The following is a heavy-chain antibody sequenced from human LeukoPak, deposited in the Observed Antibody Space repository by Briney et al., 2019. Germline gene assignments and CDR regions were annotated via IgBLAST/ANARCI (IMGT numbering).Heavy chain of an antibody. J-gene: IGHJ4*02. CDR2: IYYSGST. CDR1: AGSISSGGYS. V-gene: IGHV4-30-2*03. Sequence: PSETLSLTCAVSAGSISSGGYSWSWIRQPPVKGLEWIGSIYYSGSTYYNPSLKSRVTISVDTSKNQFSLKLSSVTAAETAVYFCARVSGYDWERFYDYWGQGTLVTVSS. CDR3: ARVSGYDWERFYDY. D-gene: IGHD5-12*01.